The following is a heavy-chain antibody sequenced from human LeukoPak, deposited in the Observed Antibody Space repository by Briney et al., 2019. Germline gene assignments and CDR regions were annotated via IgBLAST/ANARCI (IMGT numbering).Heavy chain of an antibody. J-gene: IGHJ4*02. CDR3: ARDAPRGALGAKYYFDY. CDR1: DYSIRSGYY. V-gene: IGHV4-38-2*02. CDR2: IYHSGST. D-gene: IGHD3-10*01. Sequence: SETLSLTCTVSDYSIRSGYYWSWIRQPPGKGLEWIGYIYHSGSTYYNPSLKSRVTISVDRSKNQFSLKLSSVTAADTAVYYCARDAPRGALGAKYYFDYWGQGTLVTVSS.